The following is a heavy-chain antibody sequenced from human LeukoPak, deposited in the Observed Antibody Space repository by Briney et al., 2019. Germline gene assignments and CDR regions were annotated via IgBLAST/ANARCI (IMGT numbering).Heavy chain of an antibody. Sequence: SGGSLRLSCAASGFTFSDYYMSWIRQAPGKGLEWVSYVSSGSSTIYYADSVKGRFTVSRDNGKRSLYLHMNSLRAEDTAVYYCARVRRDHPGDYWGQGTLVTVSS. J-gene: IGHJ4*02. CDR1: GFTFSDYY. V-gene: IGHV3-11*04. CDR2: VSSGSSTI. CDR3: ARVRRDHPGDY.